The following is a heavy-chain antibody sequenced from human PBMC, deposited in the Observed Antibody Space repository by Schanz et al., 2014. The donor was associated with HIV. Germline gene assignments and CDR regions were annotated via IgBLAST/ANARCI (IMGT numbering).Heavy chain of an antibody. J-gene: IGHJ6*02. D-gene: IGHD3-22*01. CDR2: IIPIFGTA. V-gene: IGHV1-69*12. CDR3: RAWLLGDRMDV. CDR1: GGTFTNYA. Sequence: QVQLVQSGAEVKKPGSSVMVSCKTSGGTFTNYAISWVRQAPGQGLEWMGGIIPIFGTANYAQKFQGRVTITADESTSTAYMELRSLRSEDTAVYYCRAWLLGDRMDVWGQGTTVAVSS.